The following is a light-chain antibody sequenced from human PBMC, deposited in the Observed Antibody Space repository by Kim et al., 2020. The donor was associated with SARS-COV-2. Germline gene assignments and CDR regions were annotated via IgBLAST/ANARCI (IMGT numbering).Light chain of an antibody. Sequence: QSALTQPPSVSGSPGQSVTISCTGTSSDVGGYNRVSWYQQPPGTAPKLMIYEVTNRPSGVPDRFSGSKSGNTASLTISGLQAEDGADYYCSSYTSRSTYVFGTGTKVTVL. CDR3: SSYTSRSTYV. CDR2: EVT. CDR1: SSDVGGYNR. J-gene: IGLJ1*01. V-gene: IGLV2-18*02.